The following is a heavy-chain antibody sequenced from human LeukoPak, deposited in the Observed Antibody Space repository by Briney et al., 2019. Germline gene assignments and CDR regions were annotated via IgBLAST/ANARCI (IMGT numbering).Heavy chain of an antibody. J-gene: IGHJ4*02. D-gene: IGHD3-10*01. CDR3: AKDALSPVGGDYFDY. V-gene: IGHV3-9*01. CDR1: GFTFDDYA. Sequence: GGSLRLSCAASGFTFDDYAMHWVRQAPGKGLEWVSGISWNSGSIGYADSVKGRFTISRDNAKNSLYLQMNSLRAEDTALYYCAKDALSPVGGDYFDYWGQGTLVTVPS. CDR2: ISWNSGSI.